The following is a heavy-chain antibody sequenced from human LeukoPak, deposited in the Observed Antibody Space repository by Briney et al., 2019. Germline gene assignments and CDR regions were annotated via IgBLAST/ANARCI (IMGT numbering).Heavy chain of an antibody. V-gene: IGHV3-15*01. CDR2: IKSKTDGGTT. CDR3: TTVVVRGVMMSVPIYYMDV. CDR1: GFAFSNAW. J-gene: IGHJ6*03. D-gene: IGHD3-10*01. Sequence: GGSLTLSCAASGFAFSNAWMSWVRQAPGKGLEWVGRIKSKTDGGTTDYAAPVKGRFTISRDDSQNTLYLQMNSLKTEDTAVYYCTTVVVRGVMMSVPIYYMDVWGKGTTVTVSS.